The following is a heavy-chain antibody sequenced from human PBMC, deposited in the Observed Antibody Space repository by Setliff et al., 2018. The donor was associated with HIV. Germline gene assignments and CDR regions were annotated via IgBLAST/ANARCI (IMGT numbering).Heavy chain of an antibody. CDR2: MHYSGTT. V-gene: IGHV4-39*07. D-gene: IGHD1-7*01. CDR1: GGSTSSSSNY. J-gene: IGHJ3*02. CDR3: ARVALSVTGTSRRAFDI. Sequence: LSLTCTVSGGSTSSSSNYWGWIRQAPGKGLEWIGNMHYSGTTYYNPSLKSRVMMSVETSKNQFSLSLRSVIAADTAVYYCARVALSVTGTSRRAFDIWGQGTMVTVSS.